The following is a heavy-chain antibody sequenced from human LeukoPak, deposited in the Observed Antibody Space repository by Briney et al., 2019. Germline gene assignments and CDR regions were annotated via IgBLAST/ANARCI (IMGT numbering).Heavy chain of an antibody. Sequence: GGSLRLSCAASGFTFSTRSMNWVRQDPRKGLVWVSRISGDGRNINYADSVRGRFTISRDNAKNTLYLQMNTLRVEDTAVYYCTRDLMDYDVSTGLHHYYMDVWGQGTTVTVSS. J-gene: IGHJ6*02. CDR1: GFTFSTRS. CDR3: TRDLMDYDVSTGLHHYYMDV. CDR2: ISGDGRNI. D-gene: IGHD3-9*01. V-gene: IGHV3-74*01.